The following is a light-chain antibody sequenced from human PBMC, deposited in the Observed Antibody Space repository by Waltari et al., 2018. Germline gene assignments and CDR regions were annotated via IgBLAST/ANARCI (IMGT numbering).Light chain of an antibody. CDR1: SGHSSNI. CDR3: GTGGDGTGV. J-gene: IGLJ3*02. V-gene: IGLV4-69*01. Sequence: QLVLTQSPSVSASLGASVKLTYTLRSGHSSNIIAWLQQQPGKGPRYLMKVNSDGSHRKGDEIPDRFSGSRSGGVRYLTICSRQSKDEAVNYCGTGGDGTGVFGGGNKLTVL. CDR2: VNSDGSH.